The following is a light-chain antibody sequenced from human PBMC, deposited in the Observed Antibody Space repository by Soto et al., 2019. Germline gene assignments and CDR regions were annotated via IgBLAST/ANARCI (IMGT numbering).Light chain of an antibody. J-gene: IGLJ2*01. CDR2: EVS. Sequence: QSALTQPVSVSGSXXXSITXSCTGTSSDVGGYNYVSWYQQHPGKAPKLMIYEVSNRPSGVSNRFSGSKSGNTASLTISGLQAEDEADYYCSSYTSSSTLVFGGGTKVTVL. CDR1: SSDVGGYNY. V-gene: IGLV2-14*01. CDR3: SSYTSSSTLV.